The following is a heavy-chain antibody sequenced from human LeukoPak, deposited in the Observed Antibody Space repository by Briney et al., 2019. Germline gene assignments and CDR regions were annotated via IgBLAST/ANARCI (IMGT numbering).Heavy chain of an antibody. D-gene: IGHD2-15*01. CDR1: GGSISGYY. Sequence: PSETLSLTCSVSGGSISGYYWSWIRQPPGKGLEWIGYIHYTGRTNYNPSLKSRISISVDTSKNQFSLKLNSVTAADTAVYYCARKKGGCSGDNCPLGYWGQGTLVTVSS. V-gene: IGHV4-59*01. CDR2: IHYTGRT. CDR3: ARKKGGCSGDNCPLGY. J-gene: IGHJ4*02.